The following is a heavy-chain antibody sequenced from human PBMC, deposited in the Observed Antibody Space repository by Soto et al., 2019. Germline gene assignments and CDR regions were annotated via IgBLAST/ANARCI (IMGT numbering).Heavy chain of an antibody. Sequence: GGSLSLSCSASGFTFSSYAMHWVRQAPGKGLEYVSAISSNGGSTYYADSVKGRFTISRDNSKNTLYLQMRSLRAEDTAVYYCVKTLDYSKGYCYYGMDVWGQGTTVTFYS. D-gene: IGHD4-4*01. CDR2: ISSNGGST. J-gene: IGHJ6*02. CDR3: VKTLDYSKGYCYYGMDV. V-gene: IGHV3-64D*06. CDR1: GFTFSSYA.